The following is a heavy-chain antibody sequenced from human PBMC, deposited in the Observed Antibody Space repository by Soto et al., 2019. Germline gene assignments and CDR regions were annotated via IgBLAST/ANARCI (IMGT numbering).Heavy chain of an antibody. CDR2: INSDGTTT. CDR1: GFTFSNHW. CDR3: ARGYSSGPHY. J-gene: IGHJ4*02. D-gene: IGHD6-19*01. V-gene: IGHV3-74*01. Sequence: EVQLVESGGGLVQPGGSLRLSCAASGFTFSNHWMHWVRQAAGKELEWVSRINSDGTTTTYADSVKGRFTIFRHNAKNTLYLQLNSLRAEDTALYYWARGYSSGPHYLGQGTLVTVSS.